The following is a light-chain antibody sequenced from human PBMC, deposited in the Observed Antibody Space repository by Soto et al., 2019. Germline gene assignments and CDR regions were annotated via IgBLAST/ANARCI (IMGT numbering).Light chain of an antibody. V-gene: IGLV4-60*02. CDR3: ETWDGYTQV. CDR1: SGHSTYI. J-gene: IGLJ2*01. CDR2: LEASGKF. Sequence: QLVLTQSSSASASLGSSVKRTCTLSSGHSTYIIAWLQQQPGRAPRYLMNLEASGKFNKESGIPDRFSGSSSGADRYLTISNVQFEDEADYYCETWDGYTQVFAGGTKLTVL.